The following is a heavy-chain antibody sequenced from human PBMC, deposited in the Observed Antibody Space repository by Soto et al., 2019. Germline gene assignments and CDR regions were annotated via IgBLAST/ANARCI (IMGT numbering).Heavy chain of an antibody. CDR2: INAGNGNT. V-gene: IGHV1-3*01. J-gene: IGHJ4*02. Sequence: ASVKVSCKASGYTFTSYAMHWGRQAPGQRLEWMGWINAGNGNTKYSQKFQGRVTITRDTSASTAYMELSSLRSEDTAVYYCASGPGWRGGFDYWGQGTLVTVSS. CDR3: ASGPGWRGGFDY. D-gene: IGHD6-19*01. CDR1: GYTFTSYA.